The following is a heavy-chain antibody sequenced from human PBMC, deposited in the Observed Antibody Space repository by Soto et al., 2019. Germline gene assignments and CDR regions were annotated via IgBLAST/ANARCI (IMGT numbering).Heavy chain of an antibody. Sequence: QVQLQESGPGLVKPSETLSLTCTVSGCSISSYYWSWIRQPPGKGLERIGYISYSGSTNYNSSLKSRVTISVETAKNQFSLKLSSVTAADTAVYYCVREGEQLVLDYWGQGTLVTVSS. V-gene: IGHV4-59*01. J-gene: IGHJ4*02. D-gene: IGHD6-13*01. CDR3: VREGEQLVLDY. CDR2: ISYSGST. CDR1: GCSISSYY.